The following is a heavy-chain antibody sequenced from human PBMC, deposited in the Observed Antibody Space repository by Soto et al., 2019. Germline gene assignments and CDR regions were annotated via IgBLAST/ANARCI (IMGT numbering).Heavy chain of an antibody. J-gene: IGHJ6*03. CDR1: GGSFSGYY. CDR2: INHSGST. CDR3: ARNPRSSWYTNYYYYYMDV. Sequence: KPSETLSLTCAVYGGSFSGYYWSWIRQPPGKGLEWIGEINHSGSTNYNPSLKSRVTISVDTSKNQFSLKLSSVTAADTAVYYCARNPRSSWYTNYYYYYMDVWGKGTTVTVS. V-gene: IGHV4-34*01. D-gene: IGHD6-13*01.